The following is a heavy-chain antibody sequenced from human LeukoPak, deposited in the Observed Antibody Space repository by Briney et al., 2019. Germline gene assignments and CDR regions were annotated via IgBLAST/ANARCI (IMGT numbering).Heavy chain of an antibody. J-gene: IGHJ5*02. V-gene: IGHV4-4*07. D-gene: IGHD4-17*01. Sequence: SETLSLTCTVSGGSISSYYWSWIRQPAGKGLEWIGRIYTSGSTNYNPSLKSRVTMSVDTSKNQFSLKLSSVTAADTAVYYCARDHHDYGDYGGCFDPWGQGTLVTVSS. CDR1: GGSISSYY. CDR2: IYTSGST. CDR3: ARDHHDYGDYGGCFDP.